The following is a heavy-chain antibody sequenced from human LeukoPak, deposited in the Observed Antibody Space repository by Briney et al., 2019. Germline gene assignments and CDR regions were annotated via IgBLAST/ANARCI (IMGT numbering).Heavy chain of an antibody. Sequence: SETLSLTCTVSGGSISSSSYYWGWIRQPPGKGLEWIGSIYYSGSTYYNPSLKSRVTISVDTSKNQFSLKLSSVTAADTAVYYCARHTRIGWWKLLDYWGQGTLVTVSS. J-gene: IGHJ4*02. V-gene: IGHV4-39*01. CDR1: GGSISSSSYY. CDR3: ARHTRIGWWKLLDY. CDR2: IYYSGST. D-gene: IGHD2-15*01.